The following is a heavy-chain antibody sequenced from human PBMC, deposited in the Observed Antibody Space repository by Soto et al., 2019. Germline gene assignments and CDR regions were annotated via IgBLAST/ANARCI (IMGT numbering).Heavy chain of an antibody. J-gene: IGHJ4*02. CDR1: GFTFSNYG. D-gene: IGHD2-21*02. Sequence: QVQLVESGGGVVQPGRSLRLSCAASGFTFSNYGMQWVRQAPSKGLEWVAVIWYDGSNKYYADSVKGRFTISRDNSKNTLYLQMNSLRAEDTAVYYCAREGGDSTFDYWGQGTLVTVSS. V-gene: IGHV3-33*01. CDR3: AREGGDSTFDY. CDR2: IWYDGSNK.